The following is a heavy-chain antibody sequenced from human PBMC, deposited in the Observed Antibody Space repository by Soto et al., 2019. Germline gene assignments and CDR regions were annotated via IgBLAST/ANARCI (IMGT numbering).Heavy chain of an antibody. J-gene: IGHJ4*02. CDR1: GYTFTSYG. Sequence: GASVKVSCKASGYTFTSYGISWVRQAPGQGLEWMGWISAYNGNTNYAQKLQGRVTMTTDTSTSTAYMELRSLRSDDTAVYYCAGDWYGFWSGYYLSPKEANDYWGQGTLVTVSS. V-gene: IGHV1-18*04. CDR3: AGDWYGFWSGYYLSPKEANDY. CDR2: ISAYNGNT. D-gene: IGHD3-3*01.